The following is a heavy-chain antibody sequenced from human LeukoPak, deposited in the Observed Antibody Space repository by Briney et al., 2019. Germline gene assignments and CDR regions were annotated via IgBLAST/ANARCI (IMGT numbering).Heavy chain of an antibody. D-gene: IGHD6-13*01. V-gene: IGHV3-66*01. Sequence: PGGSLRLSCAASGFTVSSNYMSWVRQAPGKGLEWVSVIYSGGNKYYADSVKGRFIISRDNSKNTLYLQMNSLRVEDTALYYCARESAAAVGKGYWGQGTLVTVSS. CDR2: IYSGGNK. CDR3: ARESAAAVGKGY. J-gene: IGHJ4*02. CDR1: GFTVSSNY.